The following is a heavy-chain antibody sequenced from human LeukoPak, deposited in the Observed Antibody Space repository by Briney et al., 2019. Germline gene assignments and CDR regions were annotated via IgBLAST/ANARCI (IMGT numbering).Heavy chain of an antibody. J-gene: IGHJ4*02. CDR1: GLTFSSDW. CDR3: AREDCTIGAVCSSLLDH. Sequence: GGSLRLSCAASGLTFSSDWMHWVRHVPGKGLVWVSRINSDASTINYADCVKGRFTISRDNAKNTLYLQMNNLRAEDTAVYYCAREDCTIGAVCSSLLDHWGRGTLVTVSS. D-gene: IGHD2-8*01. CDR2: INSDASTI. V-gene: IGHV3-74*01.